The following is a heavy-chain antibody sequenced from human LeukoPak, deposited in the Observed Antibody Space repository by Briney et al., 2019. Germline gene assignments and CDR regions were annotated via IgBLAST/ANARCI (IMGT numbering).Heavy chain of an antibody. CDR2: ISAYNGNT. J-gene: IGHJ3*02. V-gene: IGHV1-18*01. CDR1: GYTFTSYG. Sequence: GASVKVSCKASGYTFTSYGISWVRQAPGQGLEWMGWISAYNGNTNYAQKLQGRVTMTTDTSTSTAYMELRSLRSDDTAVYYCAGDDSSGYNNGAFDIWGQGTMVTVSS. D-gene: IGHD3-22*01. CDR3: AGDDSSGYNNGAFDI.